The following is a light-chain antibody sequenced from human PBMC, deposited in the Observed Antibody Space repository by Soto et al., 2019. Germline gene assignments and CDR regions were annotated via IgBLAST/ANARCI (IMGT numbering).Light chain of an antibody. CDR2: GAS. Sequence: EIVMTQSPATLSVSPGERATLSCRASQSVSSNLAWYEQKPGQAPRLLIYGASTRATGIPARFSGSASGTDFTLTISSLQSEDFAVYYCQQYNNWSPWTFGRGTKVEIK. CDR3: QQYNNWSPWT. J-gene: IGKJ1*01. V-gene: IGKV3-15*01. CDR1: QSVSSN.